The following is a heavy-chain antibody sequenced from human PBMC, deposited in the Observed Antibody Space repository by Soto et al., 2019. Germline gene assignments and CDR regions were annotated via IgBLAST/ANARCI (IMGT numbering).Heavy chain of an antibody. CDR2: IYDSGSP. J-gene: IGHJ4*02. CDR3: ARVRENYFDS. V-gene: IGHV4-31*03. CDR1: GGSISSDGDYYR. Sequence: QMQLQESGPGLVSPSQTLSLTCTVSGGSISSDGDYYRWSWIRPHPGKGLEWIGYIYDSGSPYYLPSLESRVTVSVDTSKNPFSLKLSSLTAADTAVYYCARVRENYFDSWGQGILVTVSS.